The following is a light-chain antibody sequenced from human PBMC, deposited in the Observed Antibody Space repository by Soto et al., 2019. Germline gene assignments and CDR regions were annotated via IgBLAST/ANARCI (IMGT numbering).Light chain of an antibody. V-gene: IGKV1D-12*01. J-gene: IGKJ5*01. Sequence: DIQMTQSPSSVSASVGYRFTITCRASQGITNRLAWYQQKPGKAPKLLIYEASSLQSGVPSRISGSGSGTDFTLTISSLQPEDFATYYCQKANSFPITFGQGTRLETK. CDR2: EAS. CDR3: QKANSFPIT. CDR1: QGITNR.